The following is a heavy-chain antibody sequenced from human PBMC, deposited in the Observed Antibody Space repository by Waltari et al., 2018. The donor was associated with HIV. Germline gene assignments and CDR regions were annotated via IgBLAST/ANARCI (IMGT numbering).Heavy chain of an antibody. D-gene: IGHD3-10*01. J-gene: IGHJ4*02. CDR2: IWSEAKTT. CDR3: ATGRSSSMAAPPVY. CDR1: GFTFTDFG. Sequence: VESGGGAVQPGTSLTLTCTTSGFTFTDFGFHWVRQAPGKGLEGVAIIWSEAKTTFYGGVLRSRFTISRDNSKNVVSLKSHSLTVGDTAIYHCATGRSSSMAAPPVYWGQGVSVTV. V-gene: IGHV3-33*03.